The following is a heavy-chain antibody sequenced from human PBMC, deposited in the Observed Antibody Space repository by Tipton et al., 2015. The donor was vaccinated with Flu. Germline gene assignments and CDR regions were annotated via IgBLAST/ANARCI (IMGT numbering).Heavy chain of an antibody. V-gene: IGHV3-7*01. D-gene: IGHD3-22*01. CDR1: GFIFSSHW. Sequence: SLRLSCAASGFIFSSHWMAWVRQAPGKGLEWVAAIKEDGSEKYYVDSVKGRFTSSRDNAKNSLYLQMNSLRAEDTAVYYCAKEWASSGYYPDYWGQGTLVTVSS. CDR2: IKEDGSEK. J-gene: IGHJ4*02. CDR3: AKEWASSGYYPDY.